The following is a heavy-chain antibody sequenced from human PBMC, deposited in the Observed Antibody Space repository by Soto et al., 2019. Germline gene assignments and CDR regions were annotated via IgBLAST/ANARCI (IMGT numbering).Heavy chain of an antibody. CDR3: ASSYCSGGSCYDYYYGMDV. V-gene: IGHV1-3*01. D-gene: IGHD2-15*01. CDR2: INAGNGNT. CDR1: GYTFTSYA. J-gene: IGHJ6*02. Sequence: ASVKVSCKASGYTFTSYAMHWVRQAPGQRLDWMGWINAGNGNTKYSQKFQGRVTIARDTSASTAYMEQSSLRSEDTAVYYCASSYCSGGSCYDYYYGMDVWGQGTTVTVSS.